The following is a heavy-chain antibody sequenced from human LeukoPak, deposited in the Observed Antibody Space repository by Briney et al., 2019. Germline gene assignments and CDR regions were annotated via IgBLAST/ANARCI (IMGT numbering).Heavy chain of an antibody. J-gene: IGHJ4*02. D-gene: IGHD2-2*01. CDR3: AKMSGDCSSTTCSSFDY. Sequence: GGSLRLSCAASGFTFSSYAMSWVRQAPGKGLEWVSVISDSGGSTYYADSVKGRFTISRDNSRNTLYLQMNSLRAEDTAVYYCAKMSGDCSSTTCSSFDYWGQGTLVTVSS. CDR1: GFTFSSYA. CDR2: ISDSGGST. V-gene: IGHV3-23*01.